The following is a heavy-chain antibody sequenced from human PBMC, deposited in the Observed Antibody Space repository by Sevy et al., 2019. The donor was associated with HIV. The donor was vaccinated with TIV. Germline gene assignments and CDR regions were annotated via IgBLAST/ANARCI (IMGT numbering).Heavy chain of an antibody. D-gene: IGHD3-10*01. CDR1: GFTFSSYW. J-gene: IGHJ4*02. V-gene: IGHV3-74*01. CDR2: INSDGSST. CDR3: ARDGGWFGFPDY. Sequence: GGSLRLSCATSGFTFSSYWMHWVRQAPGKGLVWVSRINSDGSSTSYADSVKGRFTISRDNAKNTLYLQMNSLRDEDTAVYYCARDGGWFGFPDYWGQGTLVTVSS.